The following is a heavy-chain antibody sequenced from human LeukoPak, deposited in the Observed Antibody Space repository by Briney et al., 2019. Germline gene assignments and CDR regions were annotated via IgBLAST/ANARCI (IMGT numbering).Heavy chain of an antibody. Sequence: PGGSLRLSCVVSGFTFSSYSMNWVRQAPGKGPEWVSSISSSSSYIYYGDSMKGRFTISRDNAKNSLYLQMNSLRAEDTAVYYCARDLEWELGYFDYWGQGTLVTVSS. CDR2: ISSSSSYI. CDR3: ARDLEWELGYFDY. J-gene: IGHJ4*02. D-gene: IGHD1-26*01. CDR1: GFTFSSYS. V-gene: IGHV3-21*01.